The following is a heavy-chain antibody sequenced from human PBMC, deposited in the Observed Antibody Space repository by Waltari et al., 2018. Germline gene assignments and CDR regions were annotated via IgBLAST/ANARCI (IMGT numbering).Heavy chain of an antibody. J-gene: IGHJ4*02. Sequence: QVQLVESGGGVVEPGRSLSLSCAASGFTSCSYAMHWDRQAPGKGREWVAVKTYDGSNKNYGESVKGRFTISRDNSKNTLYLQKNRLRGEDTAVYYCARDRAVAGGYSINYWGQGTLVTVSS. D-gene: IGHD6-19*01. CDR2: KTYDGSNK. V-gene: IGHV3-30-3*01. CDR3: ARDRAVAGGYSINY. CDR1: GFTSCSYA.